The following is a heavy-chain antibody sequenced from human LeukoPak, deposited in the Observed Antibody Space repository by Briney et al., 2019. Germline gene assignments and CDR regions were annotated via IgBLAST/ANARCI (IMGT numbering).Heavy chain of an antibody. J-gene: IGHJ4*02. Sequence: GVSLRLSCTASGFTFNSYWMHWVRQAPGKGLVWVSRINSDGDITSYAGSVRGRFTISRDNAKDTLYLQMNSLRAEDTAVYYCARVRIYGTNGAFDYWGQGTLVT. D-gene: IGHD4-17*01. CDR3: ARVRIYGTNGAFDY. CDR2: INSDGDIT. V-gene: IGHV3-74*01. CDR1: GFTFNSYW.